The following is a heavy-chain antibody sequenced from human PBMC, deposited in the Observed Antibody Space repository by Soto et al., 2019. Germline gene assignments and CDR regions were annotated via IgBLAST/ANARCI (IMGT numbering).Heavy chain of an antibody. J-gene: IGHJ4*02. D-gene: IGHD3-9*01. CDR3: AKDRYYDILTGYPSIEYYFDY. CDR1: GFTFSSYG. Sequence: GGSLRLSCAASGFTFSSYGMHWVRQAPGKGLEWVAVISYDGSNKYYADSVKGRFTISRDNSKNTLSLQMNSLRAEDTAVYYCAKDRYYDILTGYPSIEYYFDYWGQGTLVTVSS. CDR2: ISYDGSNK. V-gene: IGHV3-30*18.